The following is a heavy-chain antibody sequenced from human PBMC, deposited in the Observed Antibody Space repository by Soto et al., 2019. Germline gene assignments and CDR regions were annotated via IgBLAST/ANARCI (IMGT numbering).Heavy chain of an antibody. CDR1: GGSFISYI. J-gene: IGHJ6*03. CDR3: AKSLVFVDHAYMDV. V-gene: IGHV1-69*02. D-gene: IGHD2-21*01. CDR2: SIPIQGRA. Sequence: QVQLVQSGAEVRKPGSSVKVSCEASGGSFISYIFTWVRQAPGQVLEWMGRSIPIQGRADYALKFQDRVTITADRSTQTVYMELRSLRPEDTALYYCAKSLVFVDHAYMDVWGKGTTVNVSS.